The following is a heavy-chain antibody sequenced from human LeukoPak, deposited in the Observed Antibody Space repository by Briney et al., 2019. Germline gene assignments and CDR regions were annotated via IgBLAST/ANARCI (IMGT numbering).Heavy chain of an antibody. Sequence: GGSLRLSCAASGFTFSNYSMNWVRQAPGKGLEWVSYISRSSTTIYYADSVKGRFTISRDNAKNSLYLQMNSLRAEDTAVYYCATGYSSGWYFYFQHWGQGSLVSVSS. CDR1: GFTFSNYS. D-gene: IGHD6-19*01. J-gene: IGHJ1*01. CDR3: ATGYSSGWYFYFQH. CDR2: ISRSSTTI. V-gene: IGHV3-48*01.